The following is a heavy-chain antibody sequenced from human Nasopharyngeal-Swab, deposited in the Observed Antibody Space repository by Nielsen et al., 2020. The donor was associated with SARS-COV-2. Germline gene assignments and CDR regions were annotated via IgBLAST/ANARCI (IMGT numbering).Heavy chain of an antibody. CDR3: ARIAVAALNDWYFDL. CDR1: GGSISSYY. Sequence: SETLSLTCTVSGGSISSYYWSWIRQPPGKGLEWIGYIYYSGSTNYNPSLKSRVTISVDTSKNQFSLKLSSVTAADTAVYYCARIAVAALNDWYFDLWGRGTLVTVSP. CDR2: IYYSGST. D-gene: IGHD6-19*01. V-gene: IGHV4-59*01. J-gene: IGHJ2*01.